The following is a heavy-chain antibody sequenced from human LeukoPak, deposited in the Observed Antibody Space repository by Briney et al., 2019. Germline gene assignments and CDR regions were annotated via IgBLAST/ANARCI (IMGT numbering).Heavy chain of an antibody. CDR1: GFTFNNYA. CDR2: INQDETQK. CDR3: ARPTASYPFDD. D-gene: IGHD2-2*01. J-gene: IGHJ4*02. Sequence: PGGSLRLSCAASGFTFNNYAMTWVRQAPGKGLEWVANINQDETQKYYADSVKGRFTISRDNAKNSLYLQMNSLRAEDTAIYYCARPTASYPFDDWGQGTLVTVSS. V-gene: IGHV3-7*05.